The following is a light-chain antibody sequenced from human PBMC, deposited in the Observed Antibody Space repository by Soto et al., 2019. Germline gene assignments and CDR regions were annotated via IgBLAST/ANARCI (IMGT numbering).Light chain of an antibody. Sequence: DIQMTLSPSTLSASVGDRVTITCRASQSISYWLAWYQQKPGKAPKLLIYKASTLQTGVPSRFSGSGSGTEFTLTISGLQPDDFATYYCQQYRTYRTFGQGTKVDIK. CDR2: KAS. V-gene: IGKV1-5*03. CDR1: QSISYW. J-gene: IGKJ1*01. CDR3: QQYRTYRT.